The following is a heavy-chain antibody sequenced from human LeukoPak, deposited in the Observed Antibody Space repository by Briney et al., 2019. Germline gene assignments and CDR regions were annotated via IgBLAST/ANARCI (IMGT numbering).Heavy chain of an antibody. CDR3: ARDQQGADYYDSSGYYYGFFDY. D-gene: IGHD3-22*01. CDR2: ISWDVYTT. J-gene: IGHJ4*02. V-gene: IGHV3-43*01. CDR1: GFTFDDYT. Sequence: GGSLRLSCAASGFTFDDYTIHWVRQAPGKGLEWVSLISWDVYTTYYADSVKGRFTISRDNSKNTLYLQMNSLRAEDTAVYYCARDQQGADYYDSSGYYYGFFDYWGQGTLVTVSS.